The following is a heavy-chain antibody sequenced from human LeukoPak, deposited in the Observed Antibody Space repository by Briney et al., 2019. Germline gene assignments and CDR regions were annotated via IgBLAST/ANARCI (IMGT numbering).Heavy chain of an antibody. CDR3: ARGGRRSGWYIFDY. J-gene: IGHJ4*02. CDR1: GYTFTSYA. D-gene: IGHD6-19*01. CDR2: SNAGNGNT. V-gene: IGHV1-3*02. Sequence: ASVKVSCKASGYTFTSYAMHWVRQAPGQRLEWMGWSNAGNGNTKYSQELQGRVTITRDTSASTAYMELSSLRSEDMAVYYCARGGRRSGWYIFDYWGQGTLVTVSS.